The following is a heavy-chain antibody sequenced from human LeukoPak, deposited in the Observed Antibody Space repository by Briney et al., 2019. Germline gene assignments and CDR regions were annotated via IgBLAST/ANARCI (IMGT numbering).Heavy chain of an antibody. CDR3: AKGLGGKGPLNAFDI. Sequence: GGSLRLSCAASGFTFSSYGMNWVRQAPGKGLEWVSYISSSGSTIYYADSVKGRFTISRDNSKNTLYLQMNSLRAEDTAVYYCAKGLGGKGPLNAFDIWGQGTMATVSS. J-gene: IGHJ3*02. CDR1: GFTFSSYG. CDR2: ISSSGSTI. D-gene: IGHD4-23*01. V-gene: IGHV3-48*03.